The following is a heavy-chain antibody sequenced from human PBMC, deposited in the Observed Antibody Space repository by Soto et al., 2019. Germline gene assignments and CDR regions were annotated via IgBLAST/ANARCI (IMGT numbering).Heavy chain of an antibody. CDR1: GGSISRGDYY. V-gene: IGHV4-30-4*01. D-gene: IGHD3-22*01. CDR2: IYYSGST. Sequence: PSETRSLTCPVSGGSISRGDYYWSWIRQPPGKGLEGIGYIYYSGSTYYNPSLKSRVTISVDTSKNQFSLKLSSVTAAVTAVYYCARALEEYYYDSSGYLSFYFDYWGQGTLVTVSS. J-gene: IGHJ4*02. CDR3: ARALEEYYYDSSGYLSFYFDY.